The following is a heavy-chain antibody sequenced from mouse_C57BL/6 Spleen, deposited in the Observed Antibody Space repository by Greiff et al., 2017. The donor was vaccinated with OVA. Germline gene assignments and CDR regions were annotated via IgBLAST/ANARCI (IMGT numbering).Heavy chain of an antibody. V-gene: IGHV7-1*01. CDR2: SRNKANDYTT. CDR3: ARDDYEEDAMDY. CDR1: GFTFSDFY. Sequence: EVQVVESGGGLVQSGRSLRLSCATSGFTFSDFYMEWVRQAPGKGLEWIAASRNKANDYTTEYSASVKGRFIVSRDTSQSILYLQMNALRAEDTAIYYCARDDYEEDAMDYWGQGTSVTVSS. D-gene: IGHD2-4*01. J-gene: IGHJ4*01.